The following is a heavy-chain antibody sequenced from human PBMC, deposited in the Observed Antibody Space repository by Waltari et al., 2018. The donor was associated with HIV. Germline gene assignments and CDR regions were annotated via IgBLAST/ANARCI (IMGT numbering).Heavy chain of an antibody. V-gene: IGHV1-46*01. Sequence: QVQLVQSGAEVKKPGASVKVSCKASGYTFTNFYMHWVRQAPGQGLDWLGIIDPSGGRTVYARKFQGRVTMTRDTSTSPLYMELSSLRSEDTAVYYCARGFSGFDYWGQGTLVTVSS. CDR3: ARGFSGFDY. J-gene: IGHJ4*02. CDR2: IDPSGGRT. CDR1: GYTFTNFY.